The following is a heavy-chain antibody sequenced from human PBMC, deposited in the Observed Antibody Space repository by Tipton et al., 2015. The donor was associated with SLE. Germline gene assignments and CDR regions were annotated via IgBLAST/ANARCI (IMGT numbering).Heavy chain of an antibody. D-gene: IGHD6-6*01. Sequence: LRLSCTVSGGSISSHYWSWIRQPPGKGLEWIGYIYFTGSTNYNPSLKSRVTISVDTSKNQFSLKLSSVTAADTAVYYCARGQKAARRNGWFDPWGQGTLVTVSS. CDR1: GGSISSHY. V-gene: IGHV4-59*11. CDR3: ARGQKAARRNGWFDP. CDR2: IYFTGST. J-gene: IGHJ5*02.